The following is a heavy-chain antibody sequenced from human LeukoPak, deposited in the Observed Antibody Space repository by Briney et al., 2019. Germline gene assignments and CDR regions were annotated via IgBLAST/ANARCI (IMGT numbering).Heavy chain of an antibody. V-gene: IGHV3-30-3*01. Sequence: SGGSLRLSCAASGFTFSSYAMHWVRQAPGKGLEWVAVISYDGSNKYYADSVKGRFTISRDNSKNTLYLQMNSLRAEDTAVYYCARDRDGWELLGSIAFDIWGQGTMVTVSS. CDR3: ARDRDGWELLGSIAFDI. CDR1: GFTFSSYA. J-gene: IGHJ3*02. D-gene: IGHD1-26*01. CDR2: ISYDGSNK.